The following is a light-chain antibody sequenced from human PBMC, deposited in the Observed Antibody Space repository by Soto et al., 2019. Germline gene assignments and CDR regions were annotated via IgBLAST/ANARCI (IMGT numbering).Light chain of an antibody. CDR2: GAS. CDR3: QQYNNWPPST. Sequence: EIVMTQSPATLSVSPGERATLSCWASQSVSSNLAWYQQKPGQAPRLLIYGASTRATGIPARFSGSGSGTEFTLTISSLQSEDFAVYYCQQYNNWPPSTFGQGTKLEIK. J-gene: IGKJ2*02. CDR1: QSVSSN. V-gene: IGKV3-15*01.